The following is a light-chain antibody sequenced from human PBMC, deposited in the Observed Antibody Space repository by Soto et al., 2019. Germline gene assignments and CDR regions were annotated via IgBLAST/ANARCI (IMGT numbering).Light chain of an antibody. CDR2: GAS. Sequence: VLTQSPATLSVSPGERATLSCRASQSVSSYLAWYQQKPGQAPRLLIYGASTRATDIPARFSGSGSGTEFTLTISSVQSEDFALYYCQQYNNWPFTFGRGTKVDIK. CDR3: QQYNNWPFT. CDR1: QSVSSY. V-gene: IGKV3-15*01. J-gene: IGKJ4*01.